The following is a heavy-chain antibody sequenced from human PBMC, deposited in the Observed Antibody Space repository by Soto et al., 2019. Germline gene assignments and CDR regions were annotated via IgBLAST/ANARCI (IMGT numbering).Heavy chain of an antibody. Sequence: SETLSLTCSVSSGSISSGDYYWSWIRQHPGRGLEWIGYISYTGSAYYNPSLKSRVTISVDTSKNQFSLKLSYVSAADTAVYYCATASVSATASSDYWGQGALVTRLL. CDR3: ATASVSATASSDY. CDR2: ISYTGSA. V-gene: IGHV4-31*03. CDR1: SGSISSGDYY. J-gene: IGHJ4*02. D-gene: IGHD2-21*02.